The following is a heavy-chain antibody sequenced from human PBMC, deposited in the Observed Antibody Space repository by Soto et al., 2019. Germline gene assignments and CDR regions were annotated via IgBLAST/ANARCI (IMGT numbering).Heavy chain of an antibody. J-gene: IGHJ3*02. D-gene: IGHD2-2*01. V-gene: IGHV1-8*01. Sequence: GASVKVSCKASGYTFTSYDINWGRQATGQGLEWMGWMNPNSGNTGYAQKFQGRVTMTRNTSISTAYMELSSLRSEDTAVYYCARATPYCSSTSCHDDFDIWGQGTMVTVSS. CDR1: GYTFTSYD. CDR2: MNPNSGNT. CDR3: ARATPYCSSTSCHDDFDI.